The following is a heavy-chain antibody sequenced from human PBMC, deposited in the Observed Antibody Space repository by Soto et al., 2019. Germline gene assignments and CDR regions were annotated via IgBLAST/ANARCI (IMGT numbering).Heavy chain of an antibody. CDR2: ISSSGSTI. J-gene: IGHJ4*02. CDR3: ARETDKKVQYYDFWSGYGEFDY. V-gene: IGHV3-11*01. CDR1: GFTFSDYY. Sequence: GGSLRLSCAASGFTFSDYYMSWIRQAPGKGLEWVSYISSSGSTIYYADSVKGRFTIARDNAKNSLYLQMNSLRAEDTAVYYCARETDKKVQYYDFWSGYGEFDYWGQGTLVTVSS. D-gene: IGHD3-3*01.